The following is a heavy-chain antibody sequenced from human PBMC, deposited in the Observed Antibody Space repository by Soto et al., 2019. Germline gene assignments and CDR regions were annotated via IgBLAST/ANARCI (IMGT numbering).Heavy chain of an antibody. V-gene: IGHV3-30*18. D-gene: IGHD3-3*01. CDR3: AKDPIFGVVITDYYMDV. J-gene: IGHJ6*03. Sequence: GGSLRLSCAASGFTFSSYGMHWVRQAPGKGLEWVAVISYDGSNKYYADSVKGRFTISRDNSKNTLYLQMNSLRAEDTAVYYCAKDPIFGVVITDYYMDVWGKGTTVTVSS. CDR2: ISYDGSNK. CDR1: GFTFSSYG.